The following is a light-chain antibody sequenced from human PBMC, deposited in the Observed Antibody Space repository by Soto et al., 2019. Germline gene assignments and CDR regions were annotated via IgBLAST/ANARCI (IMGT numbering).Light chain of an antibody. J-gene: IGKJ1*01. CDR3: QHYNSYSEA. CDR2: DAS. V-gene: IGKV3-11*01. CDR1: QSVSSY. Sequence: EIELTQSPGTLSLSPGERATLSCRASQSVSSYLAWYQQKPGQAPRLLIYDASNRATGIPARFSGSGSGTEFTLTISSLQPDDFATYYCQHYNSYSEAFGQGTKVDIK.